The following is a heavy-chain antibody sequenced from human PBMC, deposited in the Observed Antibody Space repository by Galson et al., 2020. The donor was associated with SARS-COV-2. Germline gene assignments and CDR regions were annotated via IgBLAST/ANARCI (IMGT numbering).Heavy chain of an antibody. J-gene: IGHJ6*03. D-gene: IGHD2-2*01. CDR3: ARWPFSMRVRPNYYMDV. Sequence: SAILSLTCIVFGGSISSYYWSWIRQPPGKGLEWIGYLYYRGSTNYNPPLMTRVTISVDTSKNQFSLKLSSVTAADTAVYYCARWPFSMRVRPNYYMDVWGKGTTVTVSS. V-gene: IGHV4-59*01. CDR2: LYYRGST. CDR1: GGSISSYY.